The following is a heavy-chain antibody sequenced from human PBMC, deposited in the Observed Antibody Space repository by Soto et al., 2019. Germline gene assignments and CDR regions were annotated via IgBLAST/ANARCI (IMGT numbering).Heavy chain of an antibody. J-gene: IGHJ6*02. D-gene: IGHD3-22*01. CDR2: IYWNDDR. V-gene: IGHV2-5*01. Sequence: QITLKESGPTLVKPTQTLTLTCTFSGFSLSTSGVGVGWIRQPPGKALEWLALIYWNDDRRYSPSLERRPTITKDTSKNQVVLTMTNMDPVDTATYYCVHTYYYDSSGYYYQYYYGMDVWGQVTTVTVSS. CDR1: GFSLSTSGVG. CDR3: VHTYYYDSSGYYYQYYYGMDV.